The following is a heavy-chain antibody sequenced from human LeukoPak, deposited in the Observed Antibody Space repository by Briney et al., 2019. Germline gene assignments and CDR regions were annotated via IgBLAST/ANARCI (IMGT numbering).Heavy chain of an antibody. J-gene: IGHJ6*04. D-gene: IGHD3-10*02. Sequence: GGSLRLSCAASGFTFSSYEMNWVRQAPGKGLEWVSYISSSGSTIYYADSVKGRFTISRDNAKNSLYLQMNSLRAEDTAVYYCAELGITMIGGVWGKGTTVTVST. V-gene: IGHV3-48*03. CDR2: ISSSGSTI. CDR3: AELGITMIGGV. CDR1: GFTFSSYE.